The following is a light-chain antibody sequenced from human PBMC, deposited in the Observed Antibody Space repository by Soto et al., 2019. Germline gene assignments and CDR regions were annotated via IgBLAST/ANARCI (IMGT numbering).Light chain of an antibody. J-gene: IGKJ4*01. V-gene: IGKV1-39*01. Sequence: DIQMTQSPSSLSASVGDRVTITCRASQTIGINLNWYQQKPGKVPTLLIFGTFNLRRGVPSRFVGSGSGTDFTLTISSLQPEDLATYYCQQSQSTPTFGGGTKVEIK. CDR1: QTIGIN. CDR2: GTF. CDR3: QQSQSTPT.